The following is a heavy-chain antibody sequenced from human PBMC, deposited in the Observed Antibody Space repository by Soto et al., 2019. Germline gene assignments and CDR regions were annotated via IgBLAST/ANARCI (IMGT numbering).Heavy chain of an antibody. CDR2: IKQDGSEK. J-gene: IGHJ4*02. Sequence: EVQMVVSGGGLVQPGGSLRLSCATSGFTFSSYWMSWVRQVPGKGLEWVANIKQDGSEKYYVDSVKGRFTISRDNARNSLYLQMNSLRAEDTAMYYCARDFGGGIAVAGVGFDYWGQGTLVTVSS. D-gene: IGHD6-19*01. CDR3: ARDFGGGIAVAGVGFDY. V-gene: IGHV3-7*03. CDR1: GFTFSSYW.